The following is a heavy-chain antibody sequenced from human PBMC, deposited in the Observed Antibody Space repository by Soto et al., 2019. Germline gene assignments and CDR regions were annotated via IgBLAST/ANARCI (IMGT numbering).Heavy chain of an antibody. D-gene: IGHD2-15*01. V-gene: IGHV3-7*03. Sequence: PGGSLRLSCVFSVFIFSNYWMSCVRHSPGKWLEWVANINQDGSEKYYVDSVKGRFTISRDNAKNSLYLQMSSLRAEDTAAYYCVRDTFTPGLVDYYYGLEVWGPGTTVTVSS. CDR3: VRDTFTPGLVDYYYGLEV. CDR1: VFIFSNYW. J-gene: IGHJ6*02. CDR2: INQDGSEK.